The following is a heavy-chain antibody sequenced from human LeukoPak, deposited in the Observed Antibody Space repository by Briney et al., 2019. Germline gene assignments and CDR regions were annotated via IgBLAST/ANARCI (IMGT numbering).Heavy chain of an antibody. CDR1: GGSISSSSYY. V-gene: IGHV4-61*05. CDR2: IYYSGST. CDR3: AGGGFSGDYDILTGYYASDALDI. J-gene: IGHJ3*02. D-gene: IGHD3-9*01. Sequence: PSETLSLTCTVSGGSISSSSYYWGWIRQPPGKGLEWIGYIYYSGSTNYNPSLKSRVTISVDTSKNQFSLKLSSVTAADTAVYYCAGGGFSGDYDILTGYYASDALDIWGQGTMVTVSS.